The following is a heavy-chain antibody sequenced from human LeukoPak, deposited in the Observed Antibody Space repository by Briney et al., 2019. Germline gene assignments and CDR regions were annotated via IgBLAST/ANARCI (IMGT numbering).Heavy chain of an antibody. CDR2: IYSGGSA. D-gene: IGHD2-15*01. CDR3: AKLSRGLFDY. J-gene: IGHJ4*02. V-gene: IGHV3-53*01. CDR1: GFTVSSNY. Sequence: PGGSLRLSCAASGFTVSSNYMSWVRQAPGKGLEWVSVIYSGGSAYYADSVKGRFTISRDNSKNTLYLQMNSLRAEDTAVYYCAKLSRGLFDYWGQGTLVTVSS.